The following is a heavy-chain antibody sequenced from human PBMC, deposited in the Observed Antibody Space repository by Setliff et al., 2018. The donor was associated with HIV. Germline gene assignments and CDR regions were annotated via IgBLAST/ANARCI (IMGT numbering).Heavy chain of an antibody. CDR1: GGSISGYY. V-gene: IGHV4-4*09. D-gene: IGHD3-16*01. CDR2: IYTSGST. J-gene: IGHJ4*02. Sequence: SETLSLTCTVSGGSISGYYWSWIRQPPGKGLEWIGYIYTSGSTHYNPSLKSRVTISVDTSKNQFSLKLSSVTAADTAVYYCARDLGGRRGRLDYWGQGTLVTVSS. CDR3: ARDLGGRRGRLDY.